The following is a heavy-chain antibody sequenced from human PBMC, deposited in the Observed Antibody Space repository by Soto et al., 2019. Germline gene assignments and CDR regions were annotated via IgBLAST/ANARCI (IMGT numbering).Heavy chain of an antibody. CDR3: ARILAAVGSFNNWFDS. CDR1: GGSISSGTFY. D-gene: IGHD6-13*01. CDR2: IYYSGTT. Sequence: SETLSLTCAVSGGSISSGTFYWSWIRQPPGKELEWIGSIYYSGTTTYNPSLKSRVTISLDRSKNQFSLKLSSVTAADTTVYYCARILAAVGSFNNWFDSWGQGTLVTVSS. J-gene: IGHJ5*01. V-gene: IGHV4-61*01.